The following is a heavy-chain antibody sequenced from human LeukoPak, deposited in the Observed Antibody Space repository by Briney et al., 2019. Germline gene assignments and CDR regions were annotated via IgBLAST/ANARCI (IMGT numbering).Heavy chain of an antibody. CDR2: IYYSGST. D-gene: IGHD6-13*01. CDR1: GGSISSYY. CDR3: ARHSSSWDADNFDY. V-gene: IGHV4-59*08. Sequence: SETPSLTCTVSGGSISSYYWSWIRQPPGKGLEWIGYIYYSGSTNYNPSLKSRVTISVDTSKNQFSLKLSSVTAADTAVYYCARHSSSWDADNFDYWGQGTLVTVSS. J-gene: IGHJ4*02.